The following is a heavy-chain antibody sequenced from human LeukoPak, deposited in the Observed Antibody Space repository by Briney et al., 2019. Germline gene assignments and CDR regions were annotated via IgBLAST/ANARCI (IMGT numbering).Heavy chain of an antibody. CDR2: IYYSGST. D-gene: IGHD3-22*01. CDR1: GGSISSSSYY. V-gene: IGHV4-39*07. J-gene: IGHJ2*01. CDR3: ARSTYYYDSSGYYSYWYFDL. Sequence: NPSETLSLTCTVSGGSISSSSYYWGWIRQPPGKGLEWIGSIYYSGSTYYNPSLKSRVTISVDTSKNQFSLKLSFVTAADTAVYYCARSTYYYDSSGYYSYWYFDLWGRGTLVTVSS.